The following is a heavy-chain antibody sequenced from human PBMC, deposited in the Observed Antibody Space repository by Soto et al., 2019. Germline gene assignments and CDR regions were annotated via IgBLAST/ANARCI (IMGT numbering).Heavy chain of an antibody. J-gene: IGHJ5*02. CDR1: GFTFSSYW. V-gene: IGHV3-7*01. CDR3: AKDYGSGAYWFDP. CDR2: IKQDGSEK. Sequence: GGALRLSCAASGFTFSSYWMSWVRQAPGKGLEWVANIKQDGSEKYYVDSVKGRFTISRDNSKNTLYLQMNSLRAEDTAVYYCAKDYGSGAYWFDPWGQGTLVTVSS. D-gene: IGHD3-10*01.